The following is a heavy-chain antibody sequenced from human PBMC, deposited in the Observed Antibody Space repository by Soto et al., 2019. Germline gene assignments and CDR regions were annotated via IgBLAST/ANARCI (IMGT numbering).Heavy chain of an antibody. Sequence: GGSLRLSCAASGFTFSNYGMHWVRQAPGKGLEWVAVIWYDGSNKYYADSVKGRFTISRDNSKNTLYLQMNSLRAEDTAVYYCARDPAHYGMDVWGQGTTVTVSS. J-gene: IGHJ6*02. CDR1: GFTFSNYG. CDR2: IWYDGSNK. V-gene: IGHV3-33*01. CDR3: ARDPAHYGMDV.